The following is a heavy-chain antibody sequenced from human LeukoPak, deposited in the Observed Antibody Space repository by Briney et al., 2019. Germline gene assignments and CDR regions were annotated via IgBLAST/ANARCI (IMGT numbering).Heavy chain of an antibody. D-gene: IGHD2-21*02. J-gene: IGHJ6*02. CDR2: IYYSGST. V-gene: IGHV4-59*01. CDR1: GGSISSYY. Sequence: PSETLSLTCTVSGGSISSYYWSWIRQPPGKGLEWIGYIYYSGSTNYNPSLKSRVTISVDTSKNQFSLKLSSVTAADTAVYYCARGGACGGDCYSAPYYYYGMDVWGQGTTVTVSS. CDR3: ARGGACGGDCYSAPYYYYGMDV.